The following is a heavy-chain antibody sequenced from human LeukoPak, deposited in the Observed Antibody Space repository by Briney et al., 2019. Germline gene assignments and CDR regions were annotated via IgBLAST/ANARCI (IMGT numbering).Heavy chain of an antibody. CDR2: IYHSGST. J-gene: IGHJ4*02. V-gene: IGHV4-30-2*01. Sequence: KPSQTLSLTCAVSGGSISSGGYSWSWIRQPPGKGLEWIGYIYHSGSTYYNPSLKSRVTISVDTSKNQFSLKLSSVTAADTAVYYCARANMVRGVLLDYWGQGTLVTVSS. D-gene: IGHD3-10*01. CDR1: GGSISSGGYS. CDR3: ARANMVRGVLLDY.